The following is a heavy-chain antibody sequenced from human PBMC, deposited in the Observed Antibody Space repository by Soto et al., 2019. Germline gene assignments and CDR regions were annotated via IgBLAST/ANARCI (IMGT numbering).Heavy chain of an antibody. V-gene: IGHV4-59*01. CDR1: GGSFSGYY. CDR3: ARDGWHCRGGSWFPGGTFDI. CDR2: IYYSGST. Sequence: SETLSLTCAVYGGSFSGYYWSWIRQPPGKGLEWIGYIYYSGSTNYNPSLKSRVTISVDTSKNQFSLKLSSVTAADTAVYYCARDGWHCRGGSWFPGGTFDIWGQGTMVTVSS. J-gene: IGHJ3*02. D-gene: IGHD2-15*01.